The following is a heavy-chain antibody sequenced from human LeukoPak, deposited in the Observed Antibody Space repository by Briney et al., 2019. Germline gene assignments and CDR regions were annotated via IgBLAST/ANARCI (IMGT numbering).Heavy chain of an antibody. CDR2: INARGDT. D-gene: IGHD2-2*01. CDR1: GWSFNDYY. V-gene: IGHV4-34*01. Sequence: PSETLSLTCAVYGWSFNDYYWNWIRQPPGKGLEWIGEINARGDTNFNPSLKSRVTISVDTPKNQFSLRLTSMIAADTAVYYCARGQVPAARGYNWFDPWGQGTLVTVSS. J-gene: IGHJ5*02. CDR3: ARGQVPAARGYNWFDP.